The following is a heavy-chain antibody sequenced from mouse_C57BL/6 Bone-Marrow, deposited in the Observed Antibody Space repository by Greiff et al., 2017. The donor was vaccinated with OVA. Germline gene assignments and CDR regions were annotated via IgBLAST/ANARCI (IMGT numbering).Heavy chain of an antibody. D-gene: IGHD2-4*01. J-gene: IGHJ2*01. CDR3: ARVPYDYDRKNYFDY. Sequence: EVMLVESEGGLVQPGSSMKLSCTASGFTFSDYYMAWVRQVPEKGLEWVANINYDGSSTYYLDSLKSRFIISRDNAKNILYLQMSSLKSEDTATYYCARVPYDYDRKNYFDYWGQGTTLTVSS. CDR2: INYDGSST. CDR1: GFTFSDYY. V-gene: IGHV5-16*01.